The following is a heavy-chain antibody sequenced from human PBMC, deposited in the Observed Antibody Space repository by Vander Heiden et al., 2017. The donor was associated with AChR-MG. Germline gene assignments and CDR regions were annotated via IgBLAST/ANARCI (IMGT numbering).Heavy chain of an antibody. CDR2: ISGSGGST. Sequence: EVQLLESGGGLVQPGGSLRLSCAGFGFHFRSLAMIWVRPAPGKGLGWVSGISGSGGSTYYADSVEGRFTISRDNSKNTLYLQMNSLRAEDTAVYYCAKKYGMDVWGQGTTVTVSS. J-gene: IGHJ6*02. V-gene: IGHV3-23*01. CDR3: AKKYGMDV. CDR1: GFHFRSLA.